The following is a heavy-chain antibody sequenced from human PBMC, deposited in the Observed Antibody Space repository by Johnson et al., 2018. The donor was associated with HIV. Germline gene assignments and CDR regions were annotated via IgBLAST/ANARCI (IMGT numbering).Heavy chain of an antibody. V-gene: IGHV3-30*04. CDR1: GFTFSSYA. Sequence: QVQLVESGGGVVQPGRSLRLSCAASGFTFSSYAMHWVRQAPGKGLEWVAVISYDGSNKYYADSVKGRFTISRDNSKNTLYLQMNSLRAEDTAVSYCARDGRGLDAFDIWGQGTVVTVSS. J-gene: IGHJ3*02. D-gene: IGHD3/OR15-3a*01. CDR3: ARDGRGLDAFDI. CDR2: ISYDGSNK.